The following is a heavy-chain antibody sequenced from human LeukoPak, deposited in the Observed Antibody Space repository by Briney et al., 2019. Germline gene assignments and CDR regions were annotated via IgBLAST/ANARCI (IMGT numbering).Heavy chain of an antibody. CDR2: INPNSGGT. V-gene: IGHV1-2*02. CDR3: ARGLAYYYDSSAYFLDY. CDR1: GYTFTGYY. Sequence: GASVKVSCKASGYTFTGYYMHWVRQAPGQGLEWMGWINPNSGGTNYAQKFQSRVTMTRDTSISTAYMELSSLRPEDTAVYYCARGLAYYYDSSAYFLDYWGQGTLVTVSS. D-gene: IGHD3-22*01. J-gene: IGHJ4*02.